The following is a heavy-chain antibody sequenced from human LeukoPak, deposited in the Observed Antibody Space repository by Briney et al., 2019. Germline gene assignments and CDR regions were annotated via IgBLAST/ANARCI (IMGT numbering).Heavy chain of an antibody. J-gene: IGHJ6*02. CDR1: GYTFTSYY. CDR2: INPSGGST. V-gene: IGHV1-46*01. D-gene: IGHD5-18*01. CDR3: ARVFDTAMVTEYYYYCMDV. Sequence: ASVKVSCKASGYTFTSYYMHWVRQAPGQGLEWMGIINPSGGSTSYAQKFQGRVTMTRDTSTSTVYMELSSLRSEDTAVYYCARVFDTAMVTEYYYYCMDVWGQGTTVTVSS.